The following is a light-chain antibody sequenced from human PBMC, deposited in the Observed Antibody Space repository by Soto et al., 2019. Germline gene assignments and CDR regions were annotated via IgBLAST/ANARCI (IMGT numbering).Light chain of an antibody. CDR3: CSYAGSYSSYF. V-gene: IGLV2-23*02. CDR1: SSDVGNHKF. CDR2: EVS. J-gene: IGLJ1*01. Sequence: QSALTQPASVSGSPGQSITISCTGSSSDVGNHKFVSWYQQYPGKAPKVMLYEVSKRPSGVSYRFSGSQSGNTASLTISGLQAEDEADYYCCSYAGSYSSYFFGTGTKVTVL.